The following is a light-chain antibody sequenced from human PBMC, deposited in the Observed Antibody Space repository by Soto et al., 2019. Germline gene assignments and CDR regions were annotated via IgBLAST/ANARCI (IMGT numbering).Light chain of an antibody. V-gene: IGKV1-5*03. CDR3: QHYNTYPWT. Sequence: DIQMTQSPSILSGSVGDRVTITCRASQSISSWLAWYQQKPGKAPNLLIYKASHLENGVPSRFSGSGSGTEFTLTISSLQPGDFATYYCQHYNTYPWTFGQGTKVDNK. CDR1: QSISSW. J-gene: IGKJ1*01. CDR2: KAS.